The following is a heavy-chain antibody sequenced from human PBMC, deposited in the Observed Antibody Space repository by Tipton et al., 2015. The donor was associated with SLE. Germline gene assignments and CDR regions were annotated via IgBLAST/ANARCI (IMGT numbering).Heavy chain of an antibody. V-gene: IGHV4-59*13. CDR2: IYYSGST. Sequence: TLSLTCTVSGDSISSYHWSWIRQPPGKGLEWIGYIYYSGSTNYNPSLKSRVTISVDTSKNQFSLKLSSVTAADTAVYYCARLGTGIFDYWGQGTLVTVSS. D-gene: IGHD1-1*01. J-gene: IGHJ4*02. CDR3: ARLGTGIFDY. CDR1: GDSISSYH.